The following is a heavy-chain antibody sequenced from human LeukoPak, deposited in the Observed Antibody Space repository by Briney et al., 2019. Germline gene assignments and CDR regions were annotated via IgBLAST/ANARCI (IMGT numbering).Heavy chain of an antibody. CDR3: ARERGSSGWTFDY. Sequence: GGSLRLSCAASGFTFSTYAMHWVRQAPGKGLEYVSAISSNGGDTYYANSVRGRFTISRDNSKNMLYLQMGSLRPEDMAVYYCARERGSSGWTFDYWGQGTLVTVSS. CDR1: GFTFSTYA. J-gene: IGHJ4*02. D-gene: IGHD6-19*01. CDR2: ISSNGGDT. V-gene: IGHV3-64*01.